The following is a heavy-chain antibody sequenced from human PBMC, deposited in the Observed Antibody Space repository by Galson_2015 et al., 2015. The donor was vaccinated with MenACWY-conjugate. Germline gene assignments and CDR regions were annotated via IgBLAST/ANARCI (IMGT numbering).Heavy chain of an antibody. CDR3: ARGVPDSSGFQFDY. V-gene: IGHV4-34*01. D-gene: IGHD6-19*01. J-gene: IGHJ4*02. Sequence: SETLSLTCAVYGGSFSGYYWSWIRQPPGKGLEWIGEINHSGSTNYNPSLKSRVTISVDTSKNQFSLKLSSVTAADTAVYYCARGVPDSSGFQFDYWGQGTLVTVSS. CDR2: INHSGST. CDR1: GGSFSGYY.